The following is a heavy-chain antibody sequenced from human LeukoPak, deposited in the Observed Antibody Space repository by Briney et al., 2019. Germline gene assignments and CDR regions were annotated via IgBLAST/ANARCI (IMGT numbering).Heavy chain of an antibody. CDR2: ISSYNANT. V-gene: IGHV1-18*01. Sequence: GAAVTVSFKASGYTFTSYGISWVRQAPGQGREGMGWISSYNANTNYAQNLQGRVTMTPDTSTSTAYMELRSPRSDDTAVYYCARDRGGATINLLYWGQGTLVTVSS. D-gene: IGHD5-24*01. CDR3: ARDRGGATINLLY. J-gene: IGHJ4*02. CDR1: GYTFTSYG.